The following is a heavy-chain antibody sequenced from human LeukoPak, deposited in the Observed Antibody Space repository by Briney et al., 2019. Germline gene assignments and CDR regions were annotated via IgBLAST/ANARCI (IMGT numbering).Heavy chain of an antibody. Sequence: GASVKVSCKASGYTFTSYYMHWVRQAPGQGLEWMGIINPSGGSTSYAQKFQGRVTMTRDTSTSTVYMELSSLRSEDTAVYYCASRISVTTGMDVWGKGTTVTVSS. CDR3: ASRISVTTGMDV. D-gene: IGHD4-11*01. J-gene: IGHJ6*04. CDR2: INPSGGST. CDR1: GYTFTSYY. V-gene: IGHV1-46*01.